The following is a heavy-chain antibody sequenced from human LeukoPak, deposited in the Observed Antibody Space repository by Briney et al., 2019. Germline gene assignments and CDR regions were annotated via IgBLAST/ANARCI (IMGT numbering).Heavy chain of an antibody. Sequence: SVKVSCKASGGTFSSYAISWVRQAPGQGLEWMGRIIPILGIANYAQKFQGRVTTTADKSTSTAYMELSSLRSEDTAVYYCARVEDDYGDYWGQGTLVTVSS. CDR3: ARVEDDYGDY. CDR2: IIPILGIA. CDR1: GGTFSSYA. V-gene: IGHV1-69*04. J-gene: IGHJ4*02. D-gene: IGHD5-24*01.